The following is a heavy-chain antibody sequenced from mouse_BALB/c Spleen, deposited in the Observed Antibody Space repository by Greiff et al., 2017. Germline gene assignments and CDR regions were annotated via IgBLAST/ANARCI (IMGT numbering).Heavy chain of an antibody. CDR2: ISSGSSTI. D-gene: IGHD2-2*01. CDR1: GFTFSSFG. V-gene: IGHV5-17*02. CDR3: ARSDYGYDGYFDV. Sequence: DVKLVESGGGLVQPGGSRKLSCAASGFTFSSFGMHWVRQAPEKGLEWVAYISSGSSTIYYADTVKGRFTISRDNPKNTLFLQMTSLRSEDTAMYYCARSDYGYDGYFDVWGAGTTVTVSS. J-gene: IGHJ1*01.